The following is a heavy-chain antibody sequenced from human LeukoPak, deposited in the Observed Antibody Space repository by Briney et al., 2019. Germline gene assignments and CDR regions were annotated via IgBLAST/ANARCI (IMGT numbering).Heavy chain of an antibody. J-gene: IGHJ4*02. D-gene: IGHD3-10*01. V-gene: IGHV4-4*02. CDR2: IYHSGST. CDR1: GGSISSSNW. CDR3: AREVSPTLYYFDY. Sequence: SETLSLTCAVSGGSISSSNWWSWVRQPPGKGLEWIGEIYHSGSTNYNPSLKSRVTISVDRSKNQFSLKLSSVTAADTAVYYCAREVSPTLYYFDYWGQGTLVTVSS.